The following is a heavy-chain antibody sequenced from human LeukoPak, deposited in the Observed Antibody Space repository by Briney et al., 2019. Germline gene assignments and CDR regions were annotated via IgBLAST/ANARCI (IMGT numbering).Heavy chain of an antibody. V-gene: IGHV4-59*01. CDR3: AREGGSHGPPNY. D-gene: IGHD1-26*01. CDR2: IYYSGST. J-gene: IGHJ4*02. CDR1: GGSISSYY. Sequence: PSETLSLTCTVSGGSISSYYLSWIRQPPGKGLEWIGYIYYSGSTNYNPSLKSRVTISVDTSKNQFSLKLSSVTAADTAVYYCAREGGSHGPPNYWGQGTLVTVSS.